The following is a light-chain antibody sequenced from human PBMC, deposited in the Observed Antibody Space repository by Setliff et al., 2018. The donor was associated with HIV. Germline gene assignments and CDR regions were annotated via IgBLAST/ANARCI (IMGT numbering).Light chain of an antibody. CDR1: SSDVDGHDR. Sequence: QSVLIQPRSVSGSPGQSVTISCTGASSDVDGHDRDSWYRQHPGKAPKLMIYDVSERASGVPDRFSGSKSDNTASLTISGLQAEDEADYYCCSYAGSCYGFGTGTKV. CDR2: DVS. V-gene: IGLV2-11*01. CDR3: CSYAGSCYG. J-gene: IGLJ1*01.